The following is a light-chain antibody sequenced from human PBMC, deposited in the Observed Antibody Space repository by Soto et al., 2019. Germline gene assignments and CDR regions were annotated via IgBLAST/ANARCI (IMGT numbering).Light chain of an antibody. CDR2: DVS. Sequence: ILLTQSPATLSLSPGERATLSCRASQSVTSYLAWYQQKPGQAPRLLIYDVSNRASGIPARFSGSGSETDFTLTISSLEPEDFAVYYCQQRSDWPLTFGQGTRLEIK. CDR1: QSVTSY. V-gene: IGKV3-11*01. CDR3: QQRSDWPLT. J-gene: IGKJ5*01.